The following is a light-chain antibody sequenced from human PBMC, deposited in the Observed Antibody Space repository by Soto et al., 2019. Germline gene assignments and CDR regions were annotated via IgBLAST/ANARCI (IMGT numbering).Light chain of an antibody. CDR1: SSDVGLYNY. CDR2: DVS. Sequence: QSVLTQPRSVSGSPGQSVTISCTGTSSDVGLYNYVSWYQQHPGKAPKLIIYDVSKRPSGVPDRFSGSKSGNTASLTISGLQAEDEGEYFCCSYGGSYTPYVFGTGTKVT. CDR3: CSYGGSYTPYV. J-gene: IGLJ1*01. V-gene: IGLV2-11*01.